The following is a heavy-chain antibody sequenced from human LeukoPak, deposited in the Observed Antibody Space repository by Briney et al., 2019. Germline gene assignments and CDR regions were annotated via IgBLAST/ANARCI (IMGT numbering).Heavy chain of an antibody. Sequence: SETLSLTCTVSGDSISSTTSYWGWIRQPPGQGLEWIGNIYYRGSTYNNPSLKSRATISVDTTNNQFSLKLSSVTAADTAVYYCARRGITGTTVEYCGQGTLFTVSS. D-gene: IGHD1-7*01. CDR1: GDSISSTTSY. J-gene: IGHJ4*02. CDR3: ARRGITGTTVEY. CDR2: IYYRGST. V-gene: IGHV4-39*01.